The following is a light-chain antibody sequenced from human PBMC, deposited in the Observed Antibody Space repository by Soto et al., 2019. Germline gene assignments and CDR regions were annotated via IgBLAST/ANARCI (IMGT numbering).Light chain of an antibody. J-gene: IGLJ1*01. CDR2: TAG. CDR1: SSNIGSNT. V-gene: IGLV1-44*01. CDR3: SAWDNSLNGYV. Sequence: QSVLTQPLSASASPGQRVTISCSGGSSNIGSNTVAWCPHLPGTAPPRLIFTAGQRPSGVPGRFSGSKSGSSAALAISGLQSEDEGDYYCSAWDNSLNGYVFGPGTKLTVL.